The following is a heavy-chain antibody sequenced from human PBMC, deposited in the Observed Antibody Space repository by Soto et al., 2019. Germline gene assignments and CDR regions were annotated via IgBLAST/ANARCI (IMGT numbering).Heavy chain of an antibody. Sequence: GESLKISCHCSGDTFSNFWITWVRQLPGKGLEYMGIRYPGDSETRYSPSFHGKGTISADESIGTANLQWSSLEASDSALSVCARSPRSSTCFDYWGQAAVITVSS. J-gene: IGHJ4*02. CDR1: GDTFSNFW. CDR3: ARSPRSSTCFDY. V-gene: IGHV5-51*01. D-gene: IGHD6-13*01. CDR2: RYPGDSET.